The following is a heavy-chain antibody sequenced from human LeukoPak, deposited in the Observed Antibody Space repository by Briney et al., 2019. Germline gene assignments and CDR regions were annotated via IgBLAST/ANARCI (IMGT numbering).Heavy chain of an antibody. CDR3: AKAMAAAGFDY. CDR1: GFTFSEFG. CDR2: TTSSSSTT. J-gene: IGHJ4*02. V-gene: IGHV3-48*01. D-gene: IGHD6-13*01. Sequence: GGSLRLSCAASGFTFSEFGMNWVRQAPGKGLEWVSYTTSSSSTTRYAESVKGRFTISRDNSKNTLYLQMNSLRAEDTAVYYCAKAMAAAGFDYWGQGTLVTVSS.